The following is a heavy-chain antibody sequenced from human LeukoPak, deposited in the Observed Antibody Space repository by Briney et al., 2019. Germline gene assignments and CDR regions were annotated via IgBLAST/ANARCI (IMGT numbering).Heavy chain of an antibody. J-gene: IGHJ5*02. CDR2: IGHTGSIT. CDR3: ASGEMATRGIWFDP. Sequence: GGSLRLSCAGSGFTFGSYSMNWVRHAPGKGLEWVSYIGHTGSITDYADSVKGRFTVSRDNAKNSLYLQMNSLRAEDTAVYYCASGEMATRGIWFDPWGQGTLVTVSS. V-gene: IGHV3-48*04. CDR1: GFTFGSYS. D-gene: IGHD5-24*01.